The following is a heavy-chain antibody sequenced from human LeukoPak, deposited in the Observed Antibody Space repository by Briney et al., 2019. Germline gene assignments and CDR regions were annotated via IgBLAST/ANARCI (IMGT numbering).Heavy chain of an antibody. D-gene: IGHD1-26*01. V-gene: IGHV3-23*01. J-gene: IGHJ4*02. CDR2: ITGSGGST. Sequence: PGGSLRLSCAASAFTFSTFAMSWVRQAPGKGLEWVSAITGSGGSTYYADSVKGRFTISRDNAKNSLYLQMNSLRAEDTAVYYCARDGLATSDYWGQGTLVTVSS. CDR3: ARDGLATSDY. CDR1: AFTFSTFA.